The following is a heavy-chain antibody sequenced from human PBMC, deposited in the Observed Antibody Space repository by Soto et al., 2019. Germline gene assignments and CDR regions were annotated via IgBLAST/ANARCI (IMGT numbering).Heavy chain of an antibody. Sequence: QVQLQESGPGLVKPSQTLSLTCTVSGGSISTVNYWWSWIRQSPDMGLEWIGHIYNGGSTYNNPSLERRGTMSVDTSKTQRARSVSSVRAAPTAVHHRAGRPAGDKVDAWGQGTLVTVSS. CDR1: GGSISTVNYW. CDR2: IYNGGST. V-gene: IGHV4-30-4*01. D-gene: IGHD7-27*01. J-gene: IGHJ5*02. CDR3: AGRPAGDKVDA.